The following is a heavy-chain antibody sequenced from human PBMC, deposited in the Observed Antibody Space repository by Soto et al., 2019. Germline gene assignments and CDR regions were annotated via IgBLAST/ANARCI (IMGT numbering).Heavy chain of an antibody. CDR3: ARAWGSVSYYIPLGYYGMDV. D-gene: IGHD3-10*01. CDR1: GGTFSSYA. Sequence: QVQLVQSGAEVKKPGSSVKVSCKASGGTFSSYAISWVRQAPGQGLEWLGGIIPIFGTANYAQTFQGRVTITEDESTSTAYMELSSLRSEDTAVYYCARAWGSVSYYIPLGYYGMDVWVQGTTVTVSS. V-gene: IGHV1-69*01. CDR2: IIPIFGTA. J-gene: IGHJ6*02.